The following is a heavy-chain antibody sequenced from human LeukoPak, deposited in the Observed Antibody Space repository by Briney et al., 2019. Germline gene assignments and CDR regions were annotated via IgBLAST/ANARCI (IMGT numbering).Heavy chain of an antibody. J-gene: IGHJ4*02. Sequence: PSETLSLTCTVSGGSISSSSYYWGWIRQPPGKGLEWIGSIYYSGSTYYNPSLKSRVTISVDTSKNQFSLKLSSATAADTAVYYCARLDLVAGNDYWGQGTLVTVSS. CDR1: GGSISSSSYY. V-gene: IGHV4-39*01. CDR2: IYYSGST. D-gene: IGHD6-19*01. CDR3: ARLDLVAGNDY.